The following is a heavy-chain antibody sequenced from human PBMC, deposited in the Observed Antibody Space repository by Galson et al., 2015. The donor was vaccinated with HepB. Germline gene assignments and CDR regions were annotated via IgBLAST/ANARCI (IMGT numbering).Heavy chain of an antibody. V-gene: IGHV1-2*02. CDR2: INTNSGGT. D-gene: IGHD6-19*01. CDR3: ARGQWDISGFYYYYYMDV. CDR1: GYTFTAQY. J-gene: IGHJ6*03. Sequence: SVKVSCKASGYTFTAQYVHWVRQAPGQGLEWMGWINTNSGGTTYSQKFQGRVTMTTDTSISTAYMELSRLKADDTAVYYCARGQWDISGFYYYYYMDVWGTGTMVTVSS.